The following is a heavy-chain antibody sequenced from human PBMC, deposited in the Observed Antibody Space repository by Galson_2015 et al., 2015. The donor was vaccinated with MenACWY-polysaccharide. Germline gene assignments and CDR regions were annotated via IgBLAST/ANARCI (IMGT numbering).Heavy chain of an antibody. CDR3: ARGRGQKQLPFDS. V-gene: IGHV4-34*01. Sequence: SETLSLTCAVSGGSFSGHYWSWIRQTPEKRLEWIAEIHHSGRTNYNPSLRGRVTISGDTSKNHFSLNVRSVTAADTAVYFCARGRGQKQLPFDSWGQGTLVTVSS. D-gene: IGHD3-10*01. CDR1: GGSFSGHY. CDR2: IHHSGRT. J-gene: IGHJ4*02.